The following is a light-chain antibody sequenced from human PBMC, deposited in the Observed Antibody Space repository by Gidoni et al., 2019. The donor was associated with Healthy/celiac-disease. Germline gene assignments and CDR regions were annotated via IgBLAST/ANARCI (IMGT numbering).Light chain of an antibody. CDR3: TRTYNAPGVT. CDR1: QGISSY. J-gene: IGKJ4*01. CDR2: SVS. Sequence: DIQLTQSTSSITASVGDRVTITCRVSQGISSYCNWSRQKPGKVPKFLIYSVSNLQSGVLSRFSGSGSGTDFTLTLSSLQPEDVATYYGTRTYNAPGVTFGGGTKVEIK. V-gene: IGKV1-27*01.